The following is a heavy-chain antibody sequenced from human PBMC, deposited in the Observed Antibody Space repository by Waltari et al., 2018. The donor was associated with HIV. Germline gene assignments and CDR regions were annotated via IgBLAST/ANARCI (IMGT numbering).Heavy chain of an antibody. J-gene: IGHJ2*01. Sequence: QVQLQESGPGLVKPSETLSLTCTVSGGSISSYYWSWIRQPPGKGLEWIGYIYYSGSTNYNPSLKSRVTISVDTSKNQFSLKLSSVTAADTAVYYCAREVNYGVFKNWYFDLWGRGTLVTVSS. CDR3: AREVNYGVFKNWYFDL. CDR2: IYYSGST. D-gene: IGHD3-3*01. V-gene: IGHV4-59*01. CDR1: GGSISSYY.